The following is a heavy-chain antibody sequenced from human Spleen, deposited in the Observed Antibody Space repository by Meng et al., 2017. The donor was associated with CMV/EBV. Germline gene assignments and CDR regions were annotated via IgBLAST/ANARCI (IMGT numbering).Heavy chain of an antibody. CDR3: ARDPDYGDYVDYGMDV. D-gene: IGHD4-17*01. CDR2: ISYDAGNK. V-gene: IGHV3-30*04. CDR1: GFTFRNYV. J-gene: IGHJ6*02. Sequence: GGSLRLSCAASGFTFRNYVMHWVRQAPGKGLEWVALISYDAGNKYYADSVKGRFTISRDNSENTLYLQMNSLGPEDTALYYCARDPDYGDYVDYGMDVWGQGTTVTVSS.